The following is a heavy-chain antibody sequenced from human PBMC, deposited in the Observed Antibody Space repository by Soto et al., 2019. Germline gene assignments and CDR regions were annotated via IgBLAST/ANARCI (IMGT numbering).Heavy chain of an antibody. D-gene: IGHD5-12*01. V-gene: IGHV1-18*04. Sequence: QIQLVQSGAEVKKPGASVKVSCETSGYTFSDYGISWVRQAPGQGLEWMGWVSTYNGNTNTAQKFQGRVTMTTHTSTRTAYMDLTSLRLDDTAIYYCARVDISAWWAFDSWGQGTLVTVSS. J-gene: IGHJ4*02. CDR3: ARVDISAWWAFDS. CDR1: GYTFSDYG. CDR2: VSTYNGNT.